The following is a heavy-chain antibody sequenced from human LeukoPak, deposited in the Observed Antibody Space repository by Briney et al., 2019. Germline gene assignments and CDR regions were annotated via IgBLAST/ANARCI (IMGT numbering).Heavy chain of an antibody. V-gene: IGHV4-34*01. CDR3: ARGGPYTLNWFDP. CDR2: INHSGST. Sequence: SETLSLTCAVYGGSFSGYYWSWIRQPPRKGLEWIGEINHSGSTNYNPSLKSRVTISVDTSKNQFSLKLSSVTAADTAVYYCARGGPYTLNWFDPWGQGTLVTVSS. J-gene: IGHJ5*02. CDR1: GGSFSGYY.